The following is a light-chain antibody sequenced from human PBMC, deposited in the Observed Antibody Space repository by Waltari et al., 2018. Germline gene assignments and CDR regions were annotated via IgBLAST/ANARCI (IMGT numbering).Light chain of an antibody. Sequence: HSALTHPPSASRSPGQHVTISCPGTRRDLVADNTVSWYQQYPGKAPKLMLHDVSKRPSGVPDRFSGSKSDNTASLTVSGLQAEDEADYYCSSYAGVNSHVFGTGTKVTVL. CDR1: RRDLVADNT. V-gene: IGLV2-8*01. J-gene: IGLJ1*01. CDR3: SSYAGVNSHV. CDR2: DVS.